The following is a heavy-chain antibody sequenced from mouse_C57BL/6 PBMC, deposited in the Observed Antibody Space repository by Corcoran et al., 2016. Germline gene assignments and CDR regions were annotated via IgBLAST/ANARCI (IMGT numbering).Heavy chain of an antibody. Sequence: EVQLQQSGPELVKPGASVKISCKASGYTFTDYYMNWVKQSHGKSLEWIGDINPNNGGTSYNQKFKGKATLTVDKSSSTAYMELRSLTSEDSAVYYWASIYYGYDGDWYFDVWGTGTTVTVSS. V-gene: IGHV1-26*01. CDR1: GYTFTDYY. D-gene: IGHD2-2*01. CDR2: INPNNGGT. CDR3: ASIYYGYDGDWYFDV. J-gene: IGHJ1*03.